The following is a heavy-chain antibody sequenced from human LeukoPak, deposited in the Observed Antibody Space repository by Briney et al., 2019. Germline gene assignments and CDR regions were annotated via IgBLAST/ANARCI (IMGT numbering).Heavy chain of an antibody. D-gene: IGHD3-10*01. CDR2: IWSDGSNK. J-gene: IGHJ4*02. CDR3: VRGDGWFGELLNFDN. CDR1: GFTFSSYG. Sequence: GGSLRLSCAASGFTFSSYGMHWVRQAPGKGLEWVAVIWSDGSNKYHADSVKGRFTISRDNGKNSLYLQMNSLRDEDTAVYYCVRGDGWFGELLNFDNWGQGTLVTVSS. V-gene: IGHV3-33*01.